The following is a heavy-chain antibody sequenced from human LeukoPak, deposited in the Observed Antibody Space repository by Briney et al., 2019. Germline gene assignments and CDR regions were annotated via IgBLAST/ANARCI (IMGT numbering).Heavy chain of an antibody. D-gene: IGHD6-19*01. CDR2: ISSSGSTI. CDR3: ARGGSGYSLDAFDS. V-gene: IGHV3-48*03. J-gene: IGHJ3*02. Sequence: GGSLRLSCATSGFTFSSYEMNWVRQAPGKGLEWVSYISSSGSTIYYADSVRGRFTISRDNAKTSLYLQMNSLRAEDTAVYYCARGGSGYSLDAFDSWGQGTMVTVSS. CDR1: GFTFSSYE.